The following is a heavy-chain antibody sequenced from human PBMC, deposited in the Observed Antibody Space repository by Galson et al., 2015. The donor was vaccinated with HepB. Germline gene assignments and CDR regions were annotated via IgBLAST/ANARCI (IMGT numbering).Heavy chain of an antibody. CDR2: ISPTSTTI. J-gene: IGHJ5*02. CDR3: ARGSYASDGPVA. D-gene: IGHD2-2*01. Sequence: SLRLSCAATGLTFSSYNMNWVRQAPGKGLEWISFISPTSTTIHYADSVKGQFTISRDNAKNSLFLQMNSLRAEDTAVYYCARGSYASDGPVAWGQGTLVTVSS. V-gene: IGHV3-48*01. CDR1: GLTFSSYN.